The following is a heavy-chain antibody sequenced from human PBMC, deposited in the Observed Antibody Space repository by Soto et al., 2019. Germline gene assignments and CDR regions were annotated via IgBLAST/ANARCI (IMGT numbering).Heavy chain of an antibody. D-gene: IGHD3-22*01. Sequence: ASVKVSCKPSGYPFTSYGISWVRQHTAQGLEWAGWISASNGNTNYAQKLQGRVTMTTDRSTSTGYMELRSLRSADTAVYYCARDRTQLNYSASSDGDAFDIWG. V-gene: IGHV1-18*01. CDR3: ARDRTQLNYSASSDGDAFDI. J-gene: IGHJ3*02. CDR1: GYPFTSYG. CDR2: ISASNGNT.